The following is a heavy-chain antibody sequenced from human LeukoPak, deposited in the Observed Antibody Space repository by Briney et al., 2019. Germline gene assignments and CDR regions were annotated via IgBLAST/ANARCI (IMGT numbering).Heavy chain of an antibody. J-gene: IGHJ3*02. CDR3: ARVRKGLSAFDI. V-gene: IGHV4-59*01. D-gene: IGHD2/OR15-2a*01. Sequence: SETLSLTCSVSGGSISTYSWSWIRQPPGKGLEWIGYIYYSGGTNYNPSLKSRVTISVDTSKNQFSLKLSSVTAADTAVYYCARVRKGLSAFDIWGQGTMVTVSS. CDR1: GGSISTYS. CDR2: IYYSGGT.